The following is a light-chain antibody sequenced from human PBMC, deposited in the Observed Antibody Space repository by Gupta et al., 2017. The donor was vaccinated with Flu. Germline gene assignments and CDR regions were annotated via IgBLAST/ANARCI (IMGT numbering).Light chain of an antibody. V-gene: IGKV3-15*01. J-gene: IGKJ2*01. CDR1: QSVSSN. CDR3: QQYDNSPPYT. CDR2: GAS. Sequence: EIVMTQSPATLSVSPGERATLSCRASQSVSSNLAWYQQKPGQAPRLLIYGASTRATGIPARFSGSGSGTDFTLTISSLQSEDFAVYYCQQYDNSPPYTFGQGTKLEIK.